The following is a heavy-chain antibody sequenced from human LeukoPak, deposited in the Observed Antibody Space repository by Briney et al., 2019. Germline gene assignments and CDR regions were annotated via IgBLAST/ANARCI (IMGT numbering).Heavy chain of an antibody. CDR3: ARPRTGYSSSWNDY. CDR2: INHSGST. Sequence: PSETLSLTCAVYGGSFSGYYWSWIRQPPGKGLEWIGEINHSGSTNYNPSLKSRVTISVDTSKNQFSLKLSSVTAADTAVYYCARPRTGYSSSWNDYWGQGTPVTVSS. CDR1: GGSFSGYY. D-gene: IGHD6-13*01. J-gene: IGHJ4*02. V-gene: IGHV4-34*01.